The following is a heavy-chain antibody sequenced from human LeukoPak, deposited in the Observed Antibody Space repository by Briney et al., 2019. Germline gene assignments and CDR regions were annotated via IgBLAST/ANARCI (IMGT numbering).Heavy chain of an antibody. CDR3: ARGGLTAVY. Sequence: SETPSLTCAVYGGSFSGYYWSWIRQPPGKGLEWIGEINHSGSTNYNPSLKSRVTISVDTSKNQFSLKLSSVTAADTAVYYCARGGLTAVYWGQGTLVTVSS. CDR1: GGSFSGYY. J-gene: IGHJ4*02. CDR2: INHSGST. V-gene: IGHV4-34*01. D-gene: IGHD1-20*01.